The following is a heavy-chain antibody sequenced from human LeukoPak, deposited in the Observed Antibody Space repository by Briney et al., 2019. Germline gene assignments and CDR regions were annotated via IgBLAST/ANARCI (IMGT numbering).Heavy chain of an antibody. CDR1: GASVSGYY. CDR2: INDSGTS. D-gene: IGHD5-18*01. Sequence: SETLSLTCVVYGASVSGYYWSWIRQPPGKGLEWLGEINDSGTSNYDPSLKSRVTISVDTSKNQVSLKLTSVTAADTAVYYCARGGYSYGYFIFWGQGTLVTVSS. CDR3: ARGGYSYGYFIF. V-gene: IGHV4-34*01. J-gene: IGHJ4*02.